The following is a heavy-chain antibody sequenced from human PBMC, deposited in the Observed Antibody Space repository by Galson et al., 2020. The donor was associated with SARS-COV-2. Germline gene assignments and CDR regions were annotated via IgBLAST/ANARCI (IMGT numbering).Heavy chain of an antibody. V-gene: IGHV4-39*07. CDR1: GGSISSDYY. Sequence: SETLSLTCTVSGGSISSDYYWGWIRQPPGKGLEWIANIHYSGNTYYDPSLKSRVTISVDMSKNQFSLKLTSVTAADTAVYYCVREGSYCSSTSCFGGPLYFWGQGTLVTVSS. CDR2: IHYSGNT. J-gene: IGHJ4*02. CDR3: VREGSYCSSTSCFGGPLYF. D-gene: IGHD2-2*01.